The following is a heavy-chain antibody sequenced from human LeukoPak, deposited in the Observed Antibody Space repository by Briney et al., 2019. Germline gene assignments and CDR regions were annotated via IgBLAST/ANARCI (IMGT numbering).Heavy chain of an antibody. V-gene: IGHV3-23*01. CDR3: AKWGDFDILTGYYVSDF. Sequence: GGSLRLSCVASGFTFSNYAMSWVRQAAGKRLEWVSAVTGSGGSTYYADSAKGRFTISRDNSRNTLFLQMNSLRAEDTAIYYCAKWGDFDILTGYYVSDFWGQGTLVTVSS. D-gene: IGHD3-9*01. J-gene: IGHJ4*02. CDR2: VTGSGGST. CDR1: GFTFSNYA.